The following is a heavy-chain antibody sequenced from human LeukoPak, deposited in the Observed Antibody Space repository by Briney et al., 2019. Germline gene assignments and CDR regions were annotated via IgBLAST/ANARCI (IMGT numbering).Heavy chain of an antibody. V-gene: IGHV3-7*01. J-gene: IGHJ4*02. Sequence: PGGSPRLSCAASGFSFSSFWMSWVRQAPGKGLEWVANINQDGSEKNYVDSVKGRFTISRDGAKNLLYLQMNSLRAEDAAVYYCAGEQCSGNSCYYYWGQGTLVTVSS. CDR2: INQDGSEK. CDR3: AGEQCSGNSCYYY. CDR1: GFSFSSFW. D-gene: IGHD2-15*01.